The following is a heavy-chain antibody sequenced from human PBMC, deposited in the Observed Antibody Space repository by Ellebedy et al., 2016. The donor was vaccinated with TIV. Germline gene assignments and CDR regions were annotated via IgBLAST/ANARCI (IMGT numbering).Heavy chain of an antibody. CDR2: ISDSGSAI. CDR1: GFTFSHYY. CDR3: ARDVTGIRGFGY. J-gene: IGHJ4*02. D-gene: IGHD7-27*01. Sequence: GESLKISCAASGFTFSHYYMNWIRQAPGKGLEWLSYISDSGSAILYADSVGGRFTISRDNAKTSLYLEMNNLRADDTAVYYCARDVTGIRGFGYWGQGTLVTVS. V-gene: IGHV3-11*01.